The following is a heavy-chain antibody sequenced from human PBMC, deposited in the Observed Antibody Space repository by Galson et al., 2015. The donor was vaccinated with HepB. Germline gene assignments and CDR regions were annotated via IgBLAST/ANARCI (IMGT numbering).Heavy chain of an antibody. V-gene: IGHV3-23*01. J-gene: IGHJ3*02. CDR3: AKGVDVRSGWYPTFDI. Sequence: SLRLSCAASGFTFSSYAMTWVRQAPGKGLEWVSDISGSGGNTYYADSVKGRFTISRDNSKNTLYLQMSSLRAEDTAVYYCAKGVDVRSGWYPTFDIWGQGTMVTVSS. CDR2: ISGSGGNT. CDR1: GFTFSSYA. D-gene: IGHD6-13*01.